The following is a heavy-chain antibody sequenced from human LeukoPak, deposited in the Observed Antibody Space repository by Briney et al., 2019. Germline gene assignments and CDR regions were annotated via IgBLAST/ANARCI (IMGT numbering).Heavy chain of an antibody. J-gene: IGHJ4*02. V-gene: IGHV1-2*02. CDR1: GYTFTGYY. D-gene: IGHD6-19*01. CDR2: INPNSGGT. CDR3: ARATRPNSSGWYCLGY. Sequence: GASVKVSRKASGYTFTGYYMHWVRQAPGQGLEWMGWINPNSGGTNYAQKFQGRVTMTRDTSISTAYMELSRLRSDDTAVYYCARATRPNSSGWYCLGYWGQGTLVTVSS.